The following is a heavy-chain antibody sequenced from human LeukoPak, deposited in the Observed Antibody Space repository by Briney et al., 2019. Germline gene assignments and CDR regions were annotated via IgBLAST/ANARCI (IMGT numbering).Heavy chain of an antibody. D-gene: IGHD5-12*01. J-gene: IGHJ4*02. CDR3: AVITTMPAGEDPQSWNY. CDR1: GYSISSGHY. Sequence: SETLSLTCTVSGYSISSGHYWGWIRQPPGKGLEWIGSMYHSGSTYYNPSLKSRVTISVDTSKNQFSLKLSSVTAADTAVYYCAVITTMPAGEDPQSWNYWGQGTLVTVSS. V-gene: IGHV4-38-2*02. CDR2: MYHSGST.